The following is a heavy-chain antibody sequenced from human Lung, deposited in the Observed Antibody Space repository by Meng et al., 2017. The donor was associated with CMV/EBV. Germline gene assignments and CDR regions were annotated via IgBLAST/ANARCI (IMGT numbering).Heavy chain of an antibody. Sequence: QVLLPEAGPGLVKPAGTLSLTCAVSGGSISSSNWWSWVRQPPGKGLEWIGEIYHSGSTNYNPSLKSRVTISVDKSKNQFSLKLSSVTAADTAVYYCARVVTALWGYYFDYWGQGTLVTVSS. CDR1: GGSISSSNW. V-gene: IGHV4-4*02. CDR3: ARVVTALWGYYFDY. CDR2: IYHSGST. J-gene: IGHJ4*02. D-gene: IGHD2-21*02.